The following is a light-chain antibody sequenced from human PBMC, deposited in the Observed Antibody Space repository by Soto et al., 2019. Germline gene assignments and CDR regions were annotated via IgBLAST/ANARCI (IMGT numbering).Light chain of an antibody. J-gene: IGKJ1*01. V-gene: IGKV1-5*03. Sequence: DIQLTQSPSTLSASVGDRITITCRASPTITSWLAWYQQKPGKAPNLLIYKASTLKSGVPSRFSGSASGTEFTLTISSLQSDDFATYYCQQYNSYSPWTFGQGTKV. CDR3: QQYNSYSPWT. CDR1: PTITSW. CDR2: KAS.